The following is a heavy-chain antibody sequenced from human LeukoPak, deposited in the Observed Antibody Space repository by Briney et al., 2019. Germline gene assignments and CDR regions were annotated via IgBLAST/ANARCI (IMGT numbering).Heavy chain of an antibody. J-gene: IGHJ6*02. CDR3: TTAPSGSIVVVPAAINYYGMDV. Sequence: PGGSLRLFCAASGFTFSNAWMSWVRQAPGKGLEWVGRIKSKADGGTTDYAAPVKGRFTISRDDSKNTLYLQMNSLKTEDTAVYYCTTAPSGSIVVVPAAINYYGMDVWGQGTTVTVSS. D-gene: IGHD2-2*01. CDR2: IKSKADGGTT. CDR1: GFTFSNAW. V-gene: IGHV3-15*01.